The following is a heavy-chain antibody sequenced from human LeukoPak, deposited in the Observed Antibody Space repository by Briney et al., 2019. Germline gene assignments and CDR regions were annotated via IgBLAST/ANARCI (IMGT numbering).Heavy chain of an antibody. J-gene: IGHJ4*02. CDR2: INHSGST. V-gene: IGHV4-34*01. Sequence: SQTLSLTCAVYGGSFSGYYWSWIRQPPGKGLEWIGEINHSGSTNYNPSLKSRVTISVDTSKNQFALKLSSVTAADTAVYYCARRDIVATIDYWGQGTLVTVSS. CDR1: GGSFSGYY. D-gene: IGHD5-12*01. CDR3: ARRDIVATIDY.